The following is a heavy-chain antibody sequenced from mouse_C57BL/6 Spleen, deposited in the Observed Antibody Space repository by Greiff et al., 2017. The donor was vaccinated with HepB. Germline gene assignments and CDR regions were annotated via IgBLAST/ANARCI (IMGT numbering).Heavy chain of an antibody. V-gene: IGHV1-82*01. CDR1: GYAFSSSW. J-gene: IGHJ3*01. CDR2: IYPGDGDT. D-gene: IGHD2-1*01. Sequence: VQLQQSGPELVKPGASVKISCKASGYAFSSSWMNWVKQRPGKGLAWIGRIYPGDGDTNYNGKCKGKATLTADKSSSTAYMQLSSLTSEDSAVHFWARGGSYGNYGFAYWGQGTLVTVSA. CDR3: ARGGSYGNYGFAY.